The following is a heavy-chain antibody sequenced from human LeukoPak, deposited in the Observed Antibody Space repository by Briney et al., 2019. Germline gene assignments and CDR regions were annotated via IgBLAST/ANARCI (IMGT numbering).Heavy chain of an antibody. CDR1: GFTFSDYY. D-gene: IGHD2-21*01. CDR3: ARSRLLAYCGGSPCAFDI. J-gene: IGHJ3*02. V-gene: IGHV3-11*01. CDR2: ISSSGSTI. Sequence: NAGGSLRLSCAASGFTFSDYYMSWIRQAPGKGLEWVSYISSSGSTIYYADSVKGRFTISRDNAKNSLYLQMNSLRAEDTALYHCARSRLLAYCGGSPCAFDIWGQGTMVTVSS.